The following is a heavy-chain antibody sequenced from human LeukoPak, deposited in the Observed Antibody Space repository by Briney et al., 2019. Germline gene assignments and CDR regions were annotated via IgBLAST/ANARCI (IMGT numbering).Heavy chain of an antibody. Sequence: GGSLRLSCAASGFTFSSYAMSWVRQAPGKGLEWVSAMSGSGGRTYYADSVKGRFTLSRDNSKNTLYLQMNSLRAEDTAVYYCAKDRGYCSSTSCYASFDYWGQGTLVTVSS. CDR2: MSGSGGRT. D-gene: IGHD2-2*01. V-gene: IGHV3-23*01. J-gene: IGHJ4*02. CDR3: AKDRGYCSSTSCYASFDY. CDR1: GFTFSSYA.